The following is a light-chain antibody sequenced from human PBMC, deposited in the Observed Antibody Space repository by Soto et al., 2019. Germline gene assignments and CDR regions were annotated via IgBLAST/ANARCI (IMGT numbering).Light chain of an antibody. V-gene: IGKV3-20*01. CDR3: QKYGSSPTYT. Sequence: EIVLTQSPGTLSLSPGERATLSCRASQSVSSNSLAWYQQKPGQAPRLLIFGASSRATGIPDRFSGSGSGTDFTLTISTLEPEDFAVYYCQKYGSSPTYTFGQGTKLDIK. CDR1: QSVSSNS. J-gene: IGKJ2*01. CDR2: GAS.